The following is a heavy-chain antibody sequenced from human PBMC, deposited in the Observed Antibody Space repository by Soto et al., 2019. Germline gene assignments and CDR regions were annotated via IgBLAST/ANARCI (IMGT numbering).Heavy chain of an antibody. CDR3: ASGGNWFDP. CDR1: GGSISKYY. V-gene: IGHV4-59*01. CDR2: MYYNGNI. Sequence: SETLSLTCNVSGGSISKYYWTWVRQSPEKGLEWIGYMYYNGNINYNPSLKSRVTISIDTSKNQFSLTLKSVTAADTAVYYCASGGNWFDPWGQGVLVTVSS. D-gene: IGHD3-16*01. J-gene: IGHJ5*02.